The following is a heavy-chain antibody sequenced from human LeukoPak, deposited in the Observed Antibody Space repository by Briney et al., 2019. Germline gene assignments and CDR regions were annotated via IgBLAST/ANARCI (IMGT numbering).Heavy chain of an antibody. D-gene: IGHD2-8*01. CDR3: AYMGSTNGWDRERFGF. J-gene: IGHJ4*02. CDR2: VGHNGATT. Sequence: PGGSLRLSCVASGFTFRNYAMSWVRQAPGKGLEWVSAVGHNGATTYYADSVKGRFTISRDNSKNTLYLQINSLRADDTAVYYCAYMGSTNGWDRERFGFWGQGTLVTVSS. V-gene: IGHV3-23*01. CDR1: GFTFRNYA.